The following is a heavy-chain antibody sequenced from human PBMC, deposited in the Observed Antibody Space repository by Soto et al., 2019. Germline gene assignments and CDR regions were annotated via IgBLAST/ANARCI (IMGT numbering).Heavy chain of an antibody. CDR1: GFTFSSYE. D-gene: IGHD3-22*01. Sequence: PGGSLRLSCAASGFTFSSYEMNWVRQAPGKGLEWVSYISSSGSTIYYADSVKGRFTISRDNAKNSLYLQMNSLRAEDTAVYYCAREEHDSSDDYWGQGTLVTVSS. V-gene: IGHV3-48*03. J-gene: IGHJ4*02. CDR3: AREEHDSSDDY. CDR2: ISSSGSTI.